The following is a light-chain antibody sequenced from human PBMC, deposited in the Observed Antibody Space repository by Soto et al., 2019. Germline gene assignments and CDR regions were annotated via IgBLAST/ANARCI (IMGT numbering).Light chain of an antibody. CDR2: GAS. CDR3: QQSYTTPRGIT. V-gene: IGKV1-39*01. CDR1: QSIDSY. J-gene: IGKJ5*01. Sequence: DIQMTQSLSSLSASVGDRFTITCRASQSIDSYLNWYQQKSGKAPKLLIYGASSLESGVPSRFSGSGSGTDFTLTISSLQPEDFATYYCQQSYTTPRGITFCQGTRLEIK.